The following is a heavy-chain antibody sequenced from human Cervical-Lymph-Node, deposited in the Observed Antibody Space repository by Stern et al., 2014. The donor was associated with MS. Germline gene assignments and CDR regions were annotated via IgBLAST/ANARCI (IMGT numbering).Heavy chain of an antibody. J-gene: IGHJ6*02. CDR2: VSAYNGNI. V-gene: IGHV1-18*01. CDR1: GYTFTNYG. Sequence: QVQLVQSGAEVKKPWASVKVSCKASGYTFTNYGISWVRQAPGQGLEWMGWVSAYNGNINYGQKVQGRVTMTTDTSTSTAYMELRSLRSDDTAVYYCARSEREYGGVVDVWGQGTTVTVSS. D-gene: IGHD3-3*01. CDR3: ARSEREYGGVVDV.